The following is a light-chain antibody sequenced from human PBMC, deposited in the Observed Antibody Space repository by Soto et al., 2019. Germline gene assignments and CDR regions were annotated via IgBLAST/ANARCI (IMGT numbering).Light chain of an antibody. J-gene: IGKJ1*01. V-gene: IGKV1-5*03. Sequence: IQMTQSPSTLSTSIGDRVTITCRASQSISTWLAWYQQRAGKAPKLLIYKASNLESGVPSRFSGSGSGTDFTLTISSLQPDDFATYYCQQYNSYSWAFGQGTKVDIK. CDR2: KAS. CDR3: QQYNSYSWA. CDR1: QSISTW.